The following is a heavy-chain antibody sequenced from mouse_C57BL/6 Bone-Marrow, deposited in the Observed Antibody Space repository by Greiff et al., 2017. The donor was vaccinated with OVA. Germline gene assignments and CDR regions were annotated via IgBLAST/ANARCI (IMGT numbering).Heavy chain of an antibody. CDR2: IDPSDSET. CDR1: GYTFTSYW. Sequence: VQLQQPGAELVRPGSSVKLSCKASGYTFTSYWMHWVKQRPIQGLEWIGDIDPSDSETHYNQKFKDKATLTVDKSSSTAYMQLSSMTSEDSAVYYCARDTTVVSHWDFDVWGTGTTVTVSS. V-gene: IGHV1-52*01. J-gene: IGHJ1*03. D-gene: IGHD1-1*01. CDR3: ARDTTVVSHWDFDV.